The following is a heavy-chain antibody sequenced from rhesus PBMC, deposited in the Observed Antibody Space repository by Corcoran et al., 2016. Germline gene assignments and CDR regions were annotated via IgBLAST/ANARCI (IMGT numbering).Heavy chain of an antibody. D-gene: IGHD3-28*01. CDR1: GGSISSGYD. CDR2: LYGSSGST. Sequence: QVQLQESGPGVVKPSETLSLTCAVSGGSISSGYDWSWIRQPPGKGLEWIGYLYGSSGSTNYNPSLKNRVTISKDASKNQFSLKLSSVTAADTAVYYCARRPYYYDSGYFYWGQGVLVTVSS. V-gene: IGHV4-76*01. CDR3: ARRPYYYDSGYFY. J-gene: IGHJ4*01.